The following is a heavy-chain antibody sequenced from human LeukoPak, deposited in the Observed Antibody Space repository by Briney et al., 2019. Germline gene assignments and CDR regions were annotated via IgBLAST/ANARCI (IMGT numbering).Heavy chain of an antibody. CDR3: ARDVPKTNWFDP. V-gene: IGHV3-74*01. J-gene: IGHJ5*02. CDR1: GFTFSSYW. Sequence: PGGSLRLSCAASGFTFSSYWMHWVRQAPGKGLVWVSHINGDGSSTIYVDSVKGRFTISRDNAKNTLYLQMNSLRAEDTAVYYCARDVPKTNWFDPWGRGTLVTVSS. CDR2: INGDGSST.